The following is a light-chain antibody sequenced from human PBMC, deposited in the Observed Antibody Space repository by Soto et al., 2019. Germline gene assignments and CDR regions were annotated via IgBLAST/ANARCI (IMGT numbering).Light chain of an antibody. V-gene: IGLV2-14*03. CDR2: DVS. CDR3: CSYAGSVV. J-gene: IGLJ2*01. Sequence: QSALTQPASVSGSPGQSITISCTGTSSDVGGYNYVSWYQQHPGKAPKLMIYDVSNRPSGVSYRFSGSKSGNTASLTISGLQAEDEADYYCCSYAGSVVFGGGTKLTVL. CDR1: SSDVGGYNY.